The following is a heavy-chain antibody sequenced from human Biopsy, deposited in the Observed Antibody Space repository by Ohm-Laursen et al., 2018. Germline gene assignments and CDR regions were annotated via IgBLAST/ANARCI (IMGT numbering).Heavy chain of an antibody. CDR3: ARDSGILNYGNFKYYHYYGMDV. CDR2: IYYSVMT. CDR1: GDSVTNYY. Sequence: SRTLSLTCTVSGDSVTNYYWSWIRQPPGKGLEWIGHIYYSVMTNYNPSLQSRVSISVDTSRNQVSLTLSSVTAADTAVYYCARDSGILNYGNFKYYHYYGMDVWGQGTKVTVSS. J-gene: IGHJ6*02. V-gene: IGHV4-59*02. D-gene: IGHD4-11*01.